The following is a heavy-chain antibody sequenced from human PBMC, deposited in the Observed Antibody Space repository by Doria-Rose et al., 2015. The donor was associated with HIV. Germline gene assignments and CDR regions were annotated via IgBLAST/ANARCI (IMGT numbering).Heavy chain of an antibody. D-gene: IGHD1-26*01. CDR3: ASQWERSSFDY. V-gene: IGHV1-69*02. CDR1: GGTFSSYT. CDR2: IIPILDIV. J-gene: IGHJ4*02. Sequence: QVQLVQSGSKVKKPGSSVKVSCKASGGTFSSYTISWVRQAPGQGLEWMGRIIPILDIVNYALRFQGRVTITADESTSTAYMELSSLRSEDTAIYYCASQWERSSFDYWGQGTLVTVSS.